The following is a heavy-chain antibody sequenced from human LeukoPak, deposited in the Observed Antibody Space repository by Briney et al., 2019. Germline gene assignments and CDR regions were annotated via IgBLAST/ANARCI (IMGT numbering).Heavy chain of an antibody. CDR2: ISSNGGST. J-gene: IGHJ4*02. CDR3: AKDQSSFGKYYDILTVGY. V-gene: IGHV3-64*01. D-gene: IGHD3-9*01. Sequence: PGGSLRLSCAASGFTFSSYAMHWVRQAPGKGLEYVSAISSNGGSTYYANSVKGRFTISRDNSKNTLYLQMNSLRAEDTAVYYCAKDQSSFGKYYDILTVGYWGQGTLVTVSS. CDR1: GFTFSSYA.